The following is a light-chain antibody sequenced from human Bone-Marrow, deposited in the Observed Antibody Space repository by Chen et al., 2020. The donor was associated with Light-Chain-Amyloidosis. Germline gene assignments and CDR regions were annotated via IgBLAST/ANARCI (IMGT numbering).Light chain of an antibody. Sequence: SYELTQPPSVSVSPGQTARITCSGDDLPTHYAYWYQQKPGQAPVLVIHRDTERPSGISERFSGSSSGTTATLTISGVQAEDEAAYHCQSADSSGTYEVIFGGGTKLTVL. CDR2: RDT. CDR1: DLPTHY. V-gene: IGLV3-25*03. J-gene: IGLJ2*01. CDR3: QSADSSGTYEVI.